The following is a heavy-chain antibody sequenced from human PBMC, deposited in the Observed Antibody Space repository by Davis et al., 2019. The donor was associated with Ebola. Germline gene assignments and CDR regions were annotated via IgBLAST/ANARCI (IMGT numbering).Heavy chain of an antibody. D-gene: IGHD2-8*01. CDR2: IVVGSENT. CDR1: GFTFLTSA. CDR3: ARDRSTNDY. J-gene: IGHJ4*02. Sequence: SVKVFCKASGFTFLTSAVQWVRQARGQRLEYIGWIVVGSENTNYAEKFQERVTITRDMSTATTFMEMSSLRSDDTAVYYCARDRSTNDYWGQGTLVTVSS. V-gene: IGHV1-58*01.